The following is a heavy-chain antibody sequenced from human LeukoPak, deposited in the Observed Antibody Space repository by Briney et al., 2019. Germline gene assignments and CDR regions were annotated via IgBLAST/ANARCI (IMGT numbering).Heavy chain of an antibody. D-gene: IGHD6-13*01. CDR3: ARNSEYSSTPINY. CDR2: TSSNFGNT. Sequence: PGGSLRLSCATSGFTFSSHAMSWVRQAPGKGLEGVSVTSSNFGNTYYADSVKGRFTISRDNSKNTLYLQMNSLRGEDTAVYYCARNSEYSSTPINYWGQGTLVTVSS. CDR1: GFTFSSHA. V-gene: IGHV3-23*01. J-gene: IGHJ4*02.